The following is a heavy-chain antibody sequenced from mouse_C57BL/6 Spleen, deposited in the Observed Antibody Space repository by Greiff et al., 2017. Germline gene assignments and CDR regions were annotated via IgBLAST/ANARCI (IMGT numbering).Heavy chain of an antibody. J-gene: IGHJ1*03. V-gene: IGHV1-39*01. CDR3: ARSRDGNYWYFDV. CDR1: GYSFTDYN. D-gene: IGHD2-1*01. Sequence: EVQLQQSGPELVKPGASVKISCKASGYSFTDYNMNWVKQSNGKSLEWIGVINPNYGTTSYNQKFKGKATLTVDPSSSTAYMQLNSLTSEDSAVYYGARSRDGNYWYFDVWGTGTTVTVSS. CDR2: INPNYGTT.